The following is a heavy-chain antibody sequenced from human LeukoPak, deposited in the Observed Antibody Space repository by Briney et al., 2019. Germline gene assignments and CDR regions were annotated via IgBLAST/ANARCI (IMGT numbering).Heavy chain of an antibody. Sequence: PSETLSLTCTVSGGSISSSSYYWGWVRQPPGKGLEWIGSIYYSGSTYYNPSLKSRVTISVDTSKNQFSLKLSSVTAADTAVYYCARYVDTAMVPTSYFDYWGQGTLVTVSS. CDR3: ARYVDTAMVPTSYFDY. D-gene: IGHD5-18*01. CDR1: GGSISSSSYY. J-gene: IGHJ4*02. CDR2: IYYSGST. V-gene: IGHV4-39*07.